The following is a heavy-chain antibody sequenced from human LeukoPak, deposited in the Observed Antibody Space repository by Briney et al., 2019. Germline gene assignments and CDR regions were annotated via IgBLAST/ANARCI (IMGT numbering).Heavy chain of an antibody. CDR2: ITHSGSA. CDR3: ARGGGSSSWHYERSFDY. J-gene: IGHJ4*02. CDR1: GGSFSGYY. V-gene: IGHV4-34*01. Sequence: PSETLSLTCAVFGGSFSGYYWSWIRQPPGKGLEWIGEITHSGSANYNPSLKSRVTISVDTSKNQFSLKLSSVTAADTAVYYCARGGGSSSWHYERSFDYWGQGTLVTVSS. D-gene: IGHD6-13*01.